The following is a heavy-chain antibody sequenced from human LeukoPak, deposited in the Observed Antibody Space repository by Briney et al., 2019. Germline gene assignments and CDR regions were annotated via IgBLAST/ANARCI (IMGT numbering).Heavy chain of an antibody. V-gene: IGHV3-30*04. CDR3: ARHGPPAMVSRQSYFDY. CDR1: GFTFSTYA. Sequence: GGSLRLSCAASGFTFSTYAMHWVRQAPGKGLEWVAVISYDGSSKYYADSVKGRFTISRDNSKNTLYLQMNSLRAEDTAVYYCARHGPPAMVSRQSYFDYWGQGTLVTVSS. D-gene: IGHD5-18*01. J-gene: IGHJ4*02. CDR2: ISYDGSSK.